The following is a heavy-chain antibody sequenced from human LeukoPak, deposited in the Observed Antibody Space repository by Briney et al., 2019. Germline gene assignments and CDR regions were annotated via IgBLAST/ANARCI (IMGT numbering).Heavy chain of an antibody. CDR1: GLTFSNAW. J-gene: IGHJ4*02. V-gene: IGHV3-23*01. Sequence: GGSLRLSCAASGLTFSNAWMSWVRQAPGKGLEWVSGISGSGGSTYYADSVKGRFTISRDNAKNSLYLQMNSLRAEDTAVYYCARGHTVAGNWGQGTLVTVSS. CDR2: ISGSGGST. CDR3: ARGHTVAGN. D-gene: IGHD4-11*01.